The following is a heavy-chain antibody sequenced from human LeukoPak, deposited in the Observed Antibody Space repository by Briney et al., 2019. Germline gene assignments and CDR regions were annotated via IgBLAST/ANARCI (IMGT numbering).Heavy chain of an antibody. CDR3: ARRGPPFTATLRFDY. CDR2: IYYSGST. CDR1: GGSISSSSYY. D-gene: IGHD2-15*01. Sequence: PSETLSLTCTVSGGSISSSSYYWGWIRHPPGKGLEWIGCIYYSGSTYYNPSLKSRVTISVDTSKNQFSLKLSSVTAADTAVYYCARRGPPFTATLRFDYWGQGTLVTVSS. J-gene: IGHJ4*02. V-gene: IGHV4-39*01.